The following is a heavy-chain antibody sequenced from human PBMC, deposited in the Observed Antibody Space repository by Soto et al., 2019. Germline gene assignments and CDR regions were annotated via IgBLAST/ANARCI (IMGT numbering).Heavy chain of an antibody. CDR3: ASLYSSSWYVSDY. J-gene: IGHJ4*02. CDR1: GGTFSSYA. CDR2: ILPIFGTA. D-gene: IGHD6-13*01. Sequence: QVQLVQSGAEVKKPGSSVKVSCKASGGTFSSYAISWVRQAPGQGLEWMGGILPIFGTANYAQKFQGRVMISADESTSTAYMEQRSLRSEDTAVYYCASLYSSSWYVSDYWCQGTLVTVSS. V-gene: IGHV1-69*01.